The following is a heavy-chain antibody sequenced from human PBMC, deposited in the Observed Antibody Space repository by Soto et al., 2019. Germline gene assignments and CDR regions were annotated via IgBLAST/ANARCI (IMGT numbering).Heavy chain of an antibody. CDR3: ARGGVAGFDP. D-gene: IGHD6-19*01. V-gene: IGHV1-69*02. J-gene: IGHJ5*02. CDR1: GGTFSSYL. Sequence: QVQLVQSGAEVKKPGSSVKVSCKASGGTFSSYLISWVRQAPGQGLEWMGRIIPIVGIANYAQRFQGRVTITADKSTTTAYMEMSSLRSEDTAVYYCARGGVAGFDPWGQGTLVTVSS. CDR2: IIPIVGIA.